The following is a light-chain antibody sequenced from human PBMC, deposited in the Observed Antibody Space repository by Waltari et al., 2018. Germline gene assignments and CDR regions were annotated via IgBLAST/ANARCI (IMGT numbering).Light chain of an antibody. CDR1: GSAVGGYSY. CDR3: SSYTSSGVV. V-gene: IGLV2-14*01. CDR2: DVY. Sequence: QSALTQPASVSGFPGQAIILSCTGPGSAVGGYSYVSWYQQYPGKAPRLIIYDVYNRPSGVSNRFSGSKSDNTASLTISGLQAEDESVYYCSSYTSSGVVFGGGTKLTVL. J-gene: IGLJ2*01.